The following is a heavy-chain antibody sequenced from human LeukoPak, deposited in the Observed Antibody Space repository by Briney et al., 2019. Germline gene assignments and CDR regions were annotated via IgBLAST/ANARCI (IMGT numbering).Heavy chain of an antibody. CDR2: IYYSGST. D-gene: IGHD3-10*01. CDR1: GGSMSSGDYY. V-gene: IGHV4-30-4*01. Sequence: PSETLSLTCTVSGGSMSSGDYYWSWIRQPPGKGLEWIGYIYYSGSTYYNPSLKSRVTISVDTSKNQFSLKLSSVTAADTAVYYCARVLNSSLCFGEKGWFDPWGQGTLLTVSS. CDR3: ARVLNSSLCFGEKGWFDP. J-gene: IGHJ5*02.